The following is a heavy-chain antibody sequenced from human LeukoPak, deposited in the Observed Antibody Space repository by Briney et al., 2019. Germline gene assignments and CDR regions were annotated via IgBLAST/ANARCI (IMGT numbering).Heavy chain of an antibody. V-gene: IGHV3-53*01. CDR3: ARGITGPNGLDV. CDR2: IYSGGNT. Sequence: GGSLRLSCVASGFTVSSNYMSWVRQAPGKGLEWVSVIYSGGNTYYADSVKGRFTISRDTSKNTLYLQMNSLRAEDTAVYYCARGITGPNGLDVWGHGTTVTVSS. D-gene: IGHD1-14*01. CDR1: GFTVSSNY. J-gene: IGHJ6*02.